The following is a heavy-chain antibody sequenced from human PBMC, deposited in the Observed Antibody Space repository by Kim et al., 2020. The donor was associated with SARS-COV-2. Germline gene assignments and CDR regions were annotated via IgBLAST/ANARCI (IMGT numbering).Heavy chain of an antibody. Sequence: GGSLRLSCAASGFTFSSYGMHWVRQAPGKGLEWVAVISYDGSNKYYADSVKGRFTISRDNSKNTLYLQMNSLRAEDTAVYYCAKDAEEMATIIFPDYWGQGTLVTVSS. CDR2: ISYDGSNK. V-gene: IGHV3-30*18. D-gene: IGHD5-12*01. CDR3: AKDAEEMATIIFPDY. CDR1: GFTFSSYG. J-gene: IGHJ4*02.